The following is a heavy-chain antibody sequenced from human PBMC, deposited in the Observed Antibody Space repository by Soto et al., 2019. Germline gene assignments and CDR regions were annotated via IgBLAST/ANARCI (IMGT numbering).Heavy chain of an antibody. CDR2: IYHSGST. CDR3: DRKDILTGYLFDY. D-gene: IGHD3-9*01. J-gene: IGHJ4*02. Sequence: SETLSLTCAVSGGSISSGGYSWSWIRQPPGKGLEWIGYIYHSGSTYYNPSLKSRVTISVDRSKNQFSLKLSSVTAADTAVYYSDRKDILTGYLFDYWGQGTLVTVSS. CDR1: GGSISSGGYS. V-gene: IGHV4-30-2*01.